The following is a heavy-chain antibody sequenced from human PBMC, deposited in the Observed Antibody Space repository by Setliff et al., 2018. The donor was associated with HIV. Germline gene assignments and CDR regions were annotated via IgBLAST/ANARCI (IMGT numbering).Heavy chain of an antibody. J-gene: IGHJ4*02. Sequence: PSETLSLTCTVSGGPISSYYWSWIRQPPGKGLEWIGYIYYSGRTNYNPSLKSRVTISVDTSKNQFSLKLRSVTAADTAVYYCARSPAAEGYWGQGTLVTVSS. CDR3: ARSPAAEGY. V-gene: IGHV4-59*08. D-gene: IGHD6-13*01. CDR1: GGPISSYY. CDR2: IYYSGRT.